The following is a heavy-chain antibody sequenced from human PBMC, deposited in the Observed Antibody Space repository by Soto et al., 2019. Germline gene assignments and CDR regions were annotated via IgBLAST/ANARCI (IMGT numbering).Heavy chain of an antibody. CDR3: ARGGPTYTAMVPFDY. CDR1: GGTFSSYS. Sequence: GASVKLSCKASGGTFSSYSINWVRQAPGQGLEWMGEIIPIFGTANYAQKFQGRVTITADESTSTAYMELSSLRSEDTAVYYCARGGPTYTAMVPFDYWGQGTLVTVSS. J-gene: IGHJ4*02. V-gene: IGHV1-69*13. CDR2: IIPIFGTA. D-gene: IGHD5-18*01.